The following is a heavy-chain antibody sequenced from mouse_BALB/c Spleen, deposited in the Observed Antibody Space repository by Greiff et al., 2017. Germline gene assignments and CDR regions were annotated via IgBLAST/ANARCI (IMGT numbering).Heavy chain of an antibody. CDR3: NAIPYGKGYAMDY. V-gene: IGHV14-4*02. D-gene: IGHD2-1*01. Sequence: EVQLQQSGAELVRSGASVKLSCTASGFNIKDYYMHWVKQRPEQGLEWIGWIDPENGDTEYAPKFQGKATMTADTSSNTAYLQLSSLTSEDTAVYYCNAIPYGKGYAMDYWGQGTSVTVSS. CDR2: IDPENGDT. CDR1: GFNIKDYY. J-gene: IGHJ4*01.